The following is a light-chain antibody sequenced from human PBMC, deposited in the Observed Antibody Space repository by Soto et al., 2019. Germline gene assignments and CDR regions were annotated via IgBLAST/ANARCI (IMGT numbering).Light chain of an antibody. J-gene: IGKJ1*01. CDR1: QRISGW. CDR3: QQYNSYPWT. Sequence: DIKIHQSPSTQSASVVDTVAIACRARQRISGWLAWHQQKPGKAPKLLIYDVSALKRGVPPRFSGSGSGTEFTLTISSLQPDDFATYYCQQYNSYPWTFGQGTKVDIK. V-gene: IGKV1-5*01. CDR2: DVS.